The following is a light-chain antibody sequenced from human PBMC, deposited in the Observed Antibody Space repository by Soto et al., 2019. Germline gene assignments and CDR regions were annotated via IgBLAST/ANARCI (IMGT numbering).Light chain of an antibody. V-gene: IGKV3-15*01. CDR3: HQYDNCPKT. J-gene: IGKJ5*01. CDR2: GAS. Sequence: ETVLTQPPATLSVSPGEGPTLSCRASQSVSSNLAWYQQKPGQAPRLLIYGASTRATGIPARFSGSGSGTEFTLTISSLQSEDFAVYYCHQYDNCPKTFGQGTRLEIK. CDR1: QSVSSN.